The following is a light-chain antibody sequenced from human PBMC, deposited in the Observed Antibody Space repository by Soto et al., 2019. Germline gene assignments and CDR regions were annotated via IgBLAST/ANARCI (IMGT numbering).Light chain of an antibody. CDR3: QQSYRNPRT. V-gene: IGKV1-5*01. J-gene: IGKJ3*01. CDR2: DAS. Sequence: DIQMTQSPSTLSASVGDRVTITCRASQSISSWLAWYQQKPGKAPKLLIYDASSLESGVPSRFSGSGSGTEFTLTISSLQPDDFATYYCQQSYRNPRTFGPGTKVDVK. CDR1: QSISSW.